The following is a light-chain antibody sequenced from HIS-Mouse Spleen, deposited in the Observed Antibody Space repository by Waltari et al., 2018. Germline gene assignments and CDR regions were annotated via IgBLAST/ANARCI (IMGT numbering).Light chain of an antibody. CDR3: QQRSNCPIT. V-gene: IGKV3-11*01. CDR2: DAS. Sequence: EIVLTQSPATLSLSPGERATLSCRASQRVSSYSAWYQQKPGQAPRLLTYDASNRATGIPAMFGGRGCGTDFILTISSLEPEDVAVYYWQQRSNCPITFGQGTRLEIK. CDR1: QRVSSY. J-gene: IGKJ5*01.